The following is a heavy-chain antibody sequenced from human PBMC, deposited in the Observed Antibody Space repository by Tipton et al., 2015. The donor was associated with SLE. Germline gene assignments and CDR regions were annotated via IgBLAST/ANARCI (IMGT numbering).Heavy chain of an antibody. Sequence: TLSLTCTVSGGSISSHYWSWIRQPPGKGLEWIGYIYNSGSGNYNPSLKSRVTISVDTSKNQFSLKLSSVSAADTAVYYCARSDYYDSSGYSSYAFDIGGQGTMVTVSS. V-gene: IGHV4-59*11. CDR1: GGSISSHY. CDR3: ARSDYYDSSGYSSYAFDI. CDR2: IYNSGSG. J-gene: IGHJ3*02. D-gene: IGHD3-22*01.